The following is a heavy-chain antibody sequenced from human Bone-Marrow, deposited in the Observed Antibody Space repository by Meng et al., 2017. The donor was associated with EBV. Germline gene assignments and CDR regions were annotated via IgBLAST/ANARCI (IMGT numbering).Heavy chain of an antibody. CDR2: IYYSGST. CDR3: ARVNCGGDCYSFDY. Sequence: VQRTESGPGLVTPSDTLSRPGTVSGGSISSYYWSWIRQPPGKGLEWIGYIYYSGSTNYNPSLKSRVTISVDTSKNQFSLKLSSVTAADTAVYYCARVNCGGDCYSFDYWGQGTLVTVSS. CDR1: GGSISSYY. V-gene: IGHV4-59*01. J-gene: IGHJ4*02. D-gene: IGHD2-21*02.